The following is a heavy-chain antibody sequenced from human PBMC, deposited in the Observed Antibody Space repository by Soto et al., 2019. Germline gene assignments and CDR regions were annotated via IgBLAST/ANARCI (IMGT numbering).Heavy chain of an antibody. CDR2: IYYSGST. CDR1: GGSISSYY. J-gene: IGHJ5*02. D-gene: IGHD3-3*01. V-gene: IGHV4-59*01. Sequence: QVQLQESGPGLVKPSETLSLTCTVSGGSISSYYWSWIRQPPGKGLEWIGYIYYSGSTNYNPSLKSRVTISVDTSKNQSSLKLSSVTAADTAVYYCARTLGITIFGVVPLVWFDPWGQGTLVTVSS. CDR3: ARTLGITIFGVVPLVWFDP.